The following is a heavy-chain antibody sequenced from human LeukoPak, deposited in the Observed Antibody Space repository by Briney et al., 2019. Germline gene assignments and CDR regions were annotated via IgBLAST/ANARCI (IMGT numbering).Heavy chain of an antibody. CDR1: GGSISSSSCY. D-gene: IGHD6-19*01. CDR2: IYYSGST. J-gene: IGHJ3*02. Sequence: SETLSLTCTVSGGSISSSSCYWGWLRQPPGTGLEWIGSIYYSGSTYYNPSLKSRVTISVDTSKNQFSLKLSSVTAADTAVYYCARGSSGWENDAFDIWGQGTMVTVSS. CDR3: ARGSSGWENDAFDI. V-gene: IGHV4-39*07.